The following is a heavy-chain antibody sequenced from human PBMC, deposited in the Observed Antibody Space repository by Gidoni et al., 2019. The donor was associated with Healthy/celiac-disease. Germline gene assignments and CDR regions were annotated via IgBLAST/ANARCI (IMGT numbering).Heavy chain of an antibody. J-gene: IGHJ6*02. CDR1: GCTFSSYA. V-gene: IGHV1-69*01. CDR2: IIPIFGTA. CDR3: ARPLRITMVRGENYYYYGMDV. D-gene: IGHD3-10*01. Sequence: QVQLVQSGAEVKKPGSSVKVSCKASGCTFSSYAISWVRQAPGQGLEWMGGIIPIFGTANYAQKCQGRVTITADESTSTAYMELSRLRSEDTAVYYCARPLRITMVRGENYYYYGMDVWGQGTTVTVSS.